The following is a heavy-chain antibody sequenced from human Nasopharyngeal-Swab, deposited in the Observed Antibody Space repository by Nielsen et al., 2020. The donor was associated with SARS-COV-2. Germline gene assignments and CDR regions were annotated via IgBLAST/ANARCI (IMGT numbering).Heavy chain of an antibody. J-gene: IGHJ4*02. CDR2: ISARGTST. Sequence: GESLKTSCVAPGFTFSNYAMSWARQAPGKGLEWVSTISARGTSTFYVDSVKGRFTISRDNSKKTLHVQMSSLRAEDTAVYYCAREGQGTPIDFWGQGTLVTVSS. CDR3: AREGQGTPIDF. D-gene: IGHD3-10*01. CDR1: GFTFSNYA. V-gene: IGHV3-23*01.